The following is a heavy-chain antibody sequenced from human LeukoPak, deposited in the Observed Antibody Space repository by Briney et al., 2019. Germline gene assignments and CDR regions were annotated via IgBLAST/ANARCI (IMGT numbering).Heavy chain of an antibody. D-gene: IGHD1-14*01. CDR1: GYTFTGYY. Sequence: ASVKVSCKASGYTFTGYYMHWVRQAPGQGLEWMGWINPNSGGTNYAQKFQGRVTMTRDTSISTAYMELSRLRSDDTAVYYCARDPWLGTANRAFDIWGQGTMVTVSS. CDR2: INPNSGGT. CDR3: ARDPWLGTANRAFDI. J-gene: IGHJ3*02. V-gene: IGHV1-2*02.